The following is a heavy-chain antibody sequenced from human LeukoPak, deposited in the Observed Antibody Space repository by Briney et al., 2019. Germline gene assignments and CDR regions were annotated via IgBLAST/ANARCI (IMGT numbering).Heavy chain of an antibody. CDR1: GYSFVLYG. V-gene: IGHV1-18*01. Sequence: GASMKVSCKASGYSFVLYGISWVRQAPGQGPEWMGWISTYNGNTKYAQKFQGRVTMTTDTSTGTAYMELRSLRSDDTAVYYCARDEDYGISVNVDYWGQGTLVTVSS. CDR2: ISTYNGNT. J-gene: IGHJ4*02. D-gene: IGHD4-17*01. CDR3: ARDEDYGISVNVDY.